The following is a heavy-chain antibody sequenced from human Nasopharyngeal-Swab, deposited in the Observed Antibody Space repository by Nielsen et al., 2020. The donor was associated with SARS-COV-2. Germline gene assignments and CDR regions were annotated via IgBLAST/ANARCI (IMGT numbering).Heavy chain of an antibody. CDR2: IYHSGST. V-gene: IGHV4-38-2*02. CDR3: ARVPITVLIGDAFDI. J-gene: IGHJ3*02. D-gene: IGHD3-10*02. Sequence: SETLSLTCTVSCYSFSSGYYWGWIRQPPGKGLEWIGSIYHSGSTYYNPSLKSRVTISVDTSKNQFSLKLSSVTAADTAVYYCARVPITVLIGDAFDIWGQGTMVTVSS. CDR1: CYSFSSGYY.